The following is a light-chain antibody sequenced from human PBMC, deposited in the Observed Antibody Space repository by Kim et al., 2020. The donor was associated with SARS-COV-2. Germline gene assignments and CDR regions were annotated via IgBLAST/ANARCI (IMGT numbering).Light chain of an antibody. CDR1: SSNVGGYNY. J-gene: IGLJ2*01. CDR2: DVS. V-gene: IGLV2-11*01. CDR3: CSYAAGYTKI. Sequence: GQSVTISCTGTSSNVGGYNYVSWHQQHPGKAPKLIIYDVSKRPSGVPDRFSGSKFGNTASLTISGLQAEDEANYYCCSYAAGYTKIFGGGTQLTVL.